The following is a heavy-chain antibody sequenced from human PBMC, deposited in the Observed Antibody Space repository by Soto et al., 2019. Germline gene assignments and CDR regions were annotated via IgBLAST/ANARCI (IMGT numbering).Heavy chain of an antibody. D-gene: IGHD2-8*01. J-gene: IGHJ5*02. CDR1: GASVSSGSYY. CDR2: IYYTGTA. V-gene: IGHV4-61*01. CDR3: ARALATNEGWFDP. Sequence: QVELQESGPGLVKPSETLSLTCKVSGASVSSGSYYWSWIRQPPGKGLEWIGHIYYTGTADSNPSLKSRVTISIDTSKNQISLNLNSVTAADTAVYYCARALATNEGWFDPWGQGRLVTVSS.